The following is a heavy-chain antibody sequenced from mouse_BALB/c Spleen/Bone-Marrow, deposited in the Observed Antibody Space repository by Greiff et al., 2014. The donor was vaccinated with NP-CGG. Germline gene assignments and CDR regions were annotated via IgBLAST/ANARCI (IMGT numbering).Heavy chain of an antibody. Sequence: DVKLVESGGGLVQPGGSLRLSCVTSGFTFIDYYMNWVRQPPGKALEWVGFIRNKAYGYTTEYSASVKGRFTISRDNSQSILYLQMNTLRAEDSATYYCTRDMGGILFDSWGQGTTLTVPS. V-gene: IGHV7-3*02. CDR2: IRNKAYGYTT. D-gene: IGHD4-1*01. J-gene: IGHJ2*01. CDR1: GFTFIDYY. CDR3: TRDMGGILFDS.